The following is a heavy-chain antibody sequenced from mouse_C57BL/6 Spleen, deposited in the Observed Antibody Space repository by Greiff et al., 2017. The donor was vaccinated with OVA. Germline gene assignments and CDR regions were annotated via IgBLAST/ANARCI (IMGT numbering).Heavy chain of an antibody. CDR1: GYTFTSYW. CDR2: IYPGSGST. J-gene: IGHJ1*03. CDR3: ARFRDSYYYGSSYRYFDV. V-gene: IGHV1-55*01. D-gene: IGHD1-1*01. Sequence: QVQLQQPGAELVKPGASVKMSCKASGYTFTSYWITWVKQRPGQGLEWIGDIYPGSGSTNYNEKFKSKATLTVDTSSSTAYMQLSSLTSEDPAVYYCARFRDSYYYGSSYRYFDVWGTGTTVTVSS.